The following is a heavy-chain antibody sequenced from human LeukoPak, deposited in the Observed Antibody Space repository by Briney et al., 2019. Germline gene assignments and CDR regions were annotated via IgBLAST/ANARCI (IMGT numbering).Heavy chain of an antibody. CDR2: ISYNGSNK. J-gene: IGHJ4*02. CDR3: EKGSVPIGSGSYLLDY. Sequence: PGGSLRLSCAASGFTFSSYGMHWVRQAPGKGLEWVAFISYNGSNKDYADSVKGRFTISRDNSKNTLYMEMNNLRSDVTAVYYCEKGSVPIGSGSYLLDYWGQGTLVTVSS. V-gene: IGHV3-30*18. D-gene: IGHD3-10*01. CDR1: GFTFSSYG.